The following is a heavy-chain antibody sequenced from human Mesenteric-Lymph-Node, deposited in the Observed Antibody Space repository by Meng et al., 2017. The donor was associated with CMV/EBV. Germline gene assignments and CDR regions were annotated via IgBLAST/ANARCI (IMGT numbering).Heavy chain of an antibody. CDR3: ARRGGIGSGSYPPDY. V-gene: IGHV3-74*01. CDR1: GFTFSNYW. Sequence: GGSLRLSCATSGFTFSNYWMHWVRQTPGKGLVWVSRINNDGTDTTYADSVKGRFTISRDNAKNTLSLQMNNLRAEDTAVYYCARRGGIGSGSYPPDYWGQGTLVTVSS. D-gene: IGHD3-10*01. J-gene: IGHJ4*02. CDR2: INNDGTDT.